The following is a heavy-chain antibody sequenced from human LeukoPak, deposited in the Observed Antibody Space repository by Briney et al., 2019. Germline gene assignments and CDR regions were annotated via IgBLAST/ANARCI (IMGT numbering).Heavy chain of an antibody. Sequence: SVKVSCKASGGTFSSYAISWVRQAPGHGLEWMGGIIPIFGTANYAQKFQGRVTITTDESTSTAYMELSSLRSEDTAVYYCARGSSNPYYYYYMDVWGKGTTVTVSS. CDR3: ARGSSNPYYYYYMDV. CDR1: GGTFSSYA. J-gene: IGHJ6*03. CDR2: IIPIFGTA. V-gene: IGHV1-69*05. D-gene: IGHD2-15*01.